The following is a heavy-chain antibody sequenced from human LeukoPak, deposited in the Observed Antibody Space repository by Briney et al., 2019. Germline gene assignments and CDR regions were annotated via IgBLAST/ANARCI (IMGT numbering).Heavy chain of an antibody. V-gene: IGHV1-2*06. J-gene: IGHJ6*02. D-gene: IGHD2-2*01. Sequence: ASVKVSCKASGYTFTGYYMHWVRQAPGQGLEWMGRINPNSGGTNYAQKFQGRVTMTRDTSISTAYMELSSLRSDDTAVYYCARERPADNYYGMGVWGQGTTVTVSS. CDR3: ARERPADNYYGMGV. CDR2: INPNSGGT. CDR1: GYTFTGYY.